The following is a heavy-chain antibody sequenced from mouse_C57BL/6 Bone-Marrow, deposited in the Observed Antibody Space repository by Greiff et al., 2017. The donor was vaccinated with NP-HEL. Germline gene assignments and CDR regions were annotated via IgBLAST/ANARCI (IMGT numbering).Heavy chain of an antibody. J-gene: IGHJ3*01. CDR1: GYTFTDYY. V-gene: IGHV1-26*01. Sequence: EVQLQQSGPELVKPGASVKISCKASGYTFTDYYMNWVKQSHGKSLEWIGDINPNNGGTSYNQKFKGKATLTVDKSSSTAYMELRSLTSEDSAVYYCANYGPGSWFAYWGQGTLVTVSA. CDR2: INPNNGGT. D-gene: IGHD1-1*02. CDR3: ANYGPGSWFAY.